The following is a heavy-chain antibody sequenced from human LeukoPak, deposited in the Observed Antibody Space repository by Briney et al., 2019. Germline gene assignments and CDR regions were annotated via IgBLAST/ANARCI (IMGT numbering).Heavy chain of an antibody. Sequence: PSETLSLTRAVYGGSFSGYYWSWIRQPPGKGLEWIGEINHSGSTNYNPSLKSRVTISVDTSKNQFSLKLSSVTAADTAVYYCARYSSSPPGGFDYWGQGTLVTVSS. V-gene: IGHV4-34*01. D-gene: IGHD6-6*01. CDR1: GGSFSGYY. CDR3: ARYSSSPPGGFDY. CDR2: INHSGST. J-gene: IGHJ4*02.